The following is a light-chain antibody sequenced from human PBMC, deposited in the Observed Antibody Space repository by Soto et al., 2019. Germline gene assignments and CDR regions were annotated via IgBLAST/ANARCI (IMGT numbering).Light chain of an antibody. CDR2: EAT. V-gene: IGLV2-23*01. CDR1: SSDIGSSNL. J-gene: IGLJ1*01. Sequence: QSALTQPASVSGSPGQSITISCTGTSSDIGSSNLVSWYQDHPGKAPKLIIYEATQRPSGISYRFSGSKSGNTASLTSSGLQAEDEADYYCCSYAGSNTYVFGTGTKGTVL. CDR3: CSYAGSNTYV.